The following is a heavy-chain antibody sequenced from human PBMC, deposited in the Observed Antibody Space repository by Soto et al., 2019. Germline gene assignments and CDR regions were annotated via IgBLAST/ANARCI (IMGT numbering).Heavy chain of an antibody. J-gene: IGHJ4*02. D-gene: IGHD6-19*01. CDR1: GFPFSIYS. CDR2: ITSDTNTI. CDR3: ARSVEGHFDY. Sequence: EVQLVESGGGLVQPGGSLRLSCAASGFPFSIYSMNWVRQAPGKGLEWSSYITSDTNTIKYADSVKGRFTISRDNAKNLVYLQMNSLRDEDTAVYFCARSVEGHFDYWVQGTVVTVSS. V-gene: IGHV3-48*02.